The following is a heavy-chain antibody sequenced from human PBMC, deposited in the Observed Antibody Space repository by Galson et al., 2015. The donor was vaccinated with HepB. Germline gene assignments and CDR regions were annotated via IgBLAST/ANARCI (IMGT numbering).Heavy chain of an antibody. J-gene: IGHJ6*02. CDR1: RYRFPNYW. Sequence: QSGAEVKKPGESLRISCKASRYRFPNYWIGWVRQVPGNGLEWVGIIFPHDSDTRYSPSFRGQVSISADKSISTVYLQWSSLKASEPSIYFCPRHNLPHYYYGLDVWGPGTTVTVSS. V-gene: IGHV5-51*01. CDR2: IFPHDSDT. CDR3: PRHNLPHYYYGLDV.